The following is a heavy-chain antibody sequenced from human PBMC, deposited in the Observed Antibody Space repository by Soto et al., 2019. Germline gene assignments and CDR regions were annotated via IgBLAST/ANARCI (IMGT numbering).Heavy chain of an antibody. Sequence: QVQLQQSGPGLVKPSQTLSLTCTVSGGSIRYEYCHWTWIRQSPGMGLEWIGYIHYSGSIIYNPSFKSRVTISVDTSKNQVSLQLSSVTAADTAVYCCAREDDGGDRDYYGLDVWGQGTTVTVSS. CDR2: IHYSGSI. CDR3: AREDDGGDRDYYGLDV. CDR1: GGSIRYEYCH. D-gene: IGHD2-21*02. J-gene: IGHJ6*02. V-gene: IGHV4-30-4*08.